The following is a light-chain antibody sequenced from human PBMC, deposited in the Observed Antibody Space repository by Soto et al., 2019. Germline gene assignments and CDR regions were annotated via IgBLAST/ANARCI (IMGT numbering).Light chain of an antibody. V-gene: IGLV2-8*01. CDR1: SSDVGGYNY. J-gene: IGLJ1*01. CDR2: EVS. Sequence: QSLLTQPPSATGSPGQSLTISCTGTSSDVGGYNYVSWYQQHPGKAPKLMIYEVSKRPSGVPDRFSGSKSGNTASLTVSGLQAEDEADYYCSSYAGSNNLPYVFGAGTKVTVL. CDR3: SSYAGSNNLPYV.